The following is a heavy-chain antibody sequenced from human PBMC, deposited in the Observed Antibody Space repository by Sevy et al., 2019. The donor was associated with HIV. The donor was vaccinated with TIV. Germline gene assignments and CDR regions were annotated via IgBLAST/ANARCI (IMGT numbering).Heavy chain of an antibody. J-gene: IGHJ4*02. Sequence: GGSLRLSCAASGFTFDDYAMYWVRQAPGKGLEWVSVIRWDGGSTYYADSVKGRFTISRDNSKNSLYLQMNSLRTEDTALYYCAKDIVTYCSSTSCYYLHYWGQGTLVTVSS. V-gene: IGHV3-43D*04. D-gene: IGHD2-2*01. CDR3: AKDIVTYCSSTSCYYLHY. CDR2: IRWDGGST. CDR1: GFTFDDYA.